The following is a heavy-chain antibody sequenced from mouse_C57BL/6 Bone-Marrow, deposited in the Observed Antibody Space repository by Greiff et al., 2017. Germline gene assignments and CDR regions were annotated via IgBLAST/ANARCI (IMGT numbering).Heavy chain of an antibody. CDR2: IDPANGHT. J-gene: IGHJ4*01. D-gene: IGHD1-1*01. CDR1: GFNIKNTY. CDR3: ARGGDYGSSSHAMDY. V-gene: IGHV14-3*01. Sequence: EVQLQQSVAELVRPGASVKLSCTASGFNIKNTYMHWVKQRPEQGLEWIGRIDPANGHTKYAPKFQGTATITADTSSNTAYLQLSSLTSEDTAIYYCARGGDYGSSSHAMDYWGQGTSVTVSS.